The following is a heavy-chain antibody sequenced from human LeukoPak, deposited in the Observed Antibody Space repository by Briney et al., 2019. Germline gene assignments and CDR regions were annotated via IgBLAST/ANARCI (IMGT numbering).Heavy chain of an antibody. CDR2: IYYSGDT. CDR3: ARDHFGSGYYN. V-gene: IGHV4-39*07. Sequence: PSETLSLTCTVSGGSISSSSHYWGWIRQPPGKGLEWIGSIYYSGDTYYNPSLKSRVTISVDTSKNQFSLKLSSVTAADTAVYYCARDHFGSGYYNWGQGTLVTVSS. J-gene: IGHJ4*02. D-gene: IGHD3-22*01. CDR1: GGSISSSSHY.